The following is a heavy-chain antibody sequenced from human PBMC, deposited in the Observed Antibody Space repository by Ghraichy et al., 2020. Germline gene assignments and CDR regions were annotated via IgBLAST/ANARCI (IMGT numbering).Heavy chain of an antibody. CDR1: GYTFTSYG. J-gene: IGHJ5*02. D-gene: IGHD2-15*01. Sequence: ASVTVSCKASGYTFTSYGISWVRQAPGQGLEWMGWISAYNGNTNYAQNLQGRVTMTTDTSTRTAYMELRSLRSDDTAVYYCARASIRYCSGGSCYSDWFDPWGQGTRVTGSS. CDR3: ARASIRYCSGGSCYSDWFDP. V-gene: IGHV1-18*01. CDR2: ISAYNGNT.